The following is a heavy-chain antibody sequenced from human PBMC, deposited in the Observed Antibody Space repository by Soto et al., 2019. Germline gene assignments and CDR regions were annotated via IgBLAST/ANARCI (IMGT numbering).Heavy chain of an antibody. V-gene: IGHV3-23*01. Sequence: PGGSLRLSCAASGFTFNNYAMSWVRQAPGKGLDWVSGISGSGGTTYYADSVKGRFTISRDNSKNTLYLQMNSLRAEDTAVYYCARDLRMAAAGTNYYYGMDVWGQGTTVTVSS. CDR2: ISGSGGTT. CDR1: GFTFNNYA. D-gene: IGHD6-13*01. J-gene: IGHJ6*02. CDR3: ARDLRMAAAGTNYYYGMDV.